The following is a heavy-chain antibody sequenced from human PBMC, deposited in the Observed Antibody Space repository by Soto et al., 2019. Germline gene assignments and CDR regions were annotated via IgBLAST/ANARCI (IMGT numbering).Heavy chain of an antibody. D-gene: IGHD3-3*01. CDR2: SGNT. J-gene: IGHJ4*02. V-gene: IGHV1-18*04. Sequence: QVQLVQSGAEVKKPGASVTVSCKASGYTFSRHGISWVRQAPRQGLEWMAWSGNTNYAQKFQGRLTLTTNPSTRTAYMELRSLRSDYTAVYYCARGADDFSSGYYYEYWGQGTLVTVSS. CDR1: GYTFSRHG. CDR3: ARGADDFSSGYYYEY.